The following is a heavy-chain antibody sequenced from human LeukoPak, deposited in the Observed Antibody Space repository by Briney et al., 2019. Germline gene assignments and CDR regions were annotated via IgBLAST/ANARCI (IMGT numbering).Heavy chain of an antibody. V-gene: IGHV3-23*01. D-gene: IGHD6-19*01. J-gene: IGHJ4*02. CDR2: ISGSGGST. CDR1: GFTFSSYA. Sequence: GGSLRLSCAASGFTFSSYAMSWVRQAPGKGLEWVSAISGSGGSTYYADSVKGRFTISRDNSKNMLYLQMNSLRAEDTAVYYCAKGRTRIAVAPFNFDYWGQGTLVTVSS. CDR3: AKGRTRIAVAPFNFDY.